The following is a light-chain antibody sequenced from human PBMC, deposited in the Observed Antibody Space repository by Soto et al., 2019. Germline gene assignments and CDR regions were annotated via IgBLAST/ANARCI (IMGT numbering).Light chain of an antibody. V-gene: IGLV2-23*03. CDR2: EGS. CDR3: CSYAGSSTFV. CDR1: SGDVGSYNL. Sequence: QSALTQPASVSGSPGQSITISCTGTSGDVGSYNLVSWYQQHPGKAPKLMIYEGSKRPSGVSNRFSGSKSGNTASLTISGLQAEDEADYYCCSYAGSSTFVFGGGTKVTVL. J-gene: IGLJ2*01.